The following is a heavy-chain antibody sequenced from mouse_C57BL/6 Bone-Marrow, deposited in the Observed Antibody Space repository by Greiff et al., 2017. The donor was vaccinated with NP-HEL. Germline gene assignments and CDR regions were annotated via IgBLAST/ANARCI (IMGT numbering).Heavy chain of an antibody. J-gene: IGHJ2*01. D-gene: IGHD2-13*01. V-gene: IGHV1-22*01. CDR2: INPYNGGT. Sequence: VQLQQSGPELVRPGASVKMSCKASGYTFTDYHMHWVKQSHGKSLEWIGYINPYNGGTSYNQKFKGKATLTVDKSSSTAYMELRSLTSEDSAVYYCAVTTDFDYWGQGTTLTVSS. CDR3: AVTTDFDY. CDR1: GYTFTDYH.